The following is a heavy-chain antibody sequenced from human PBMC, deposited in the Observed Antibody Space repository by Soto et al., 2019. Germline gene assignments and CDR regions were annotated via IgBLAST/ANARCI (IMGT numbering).Heavy chain of an antibody. D-gene: IGHD2-2*01. Sequence: SQTLSLTCAVCGGSFSGYYWSWIGQPPGKRLEWIGEINHSGSTNYNPSLKSRVTISVDTSKNQFSLKLSSVTAADTAVYYCARGRIVVVPAAIKNWFDPWGQGTLVTVSS. V-gene: IGHV4-34*01. CDR3: ARGRIVVVPAAIKNWFDP. CDR2: INHSGST. J-gene: IGHJ5*02. CDR1: GGSFSGYY.